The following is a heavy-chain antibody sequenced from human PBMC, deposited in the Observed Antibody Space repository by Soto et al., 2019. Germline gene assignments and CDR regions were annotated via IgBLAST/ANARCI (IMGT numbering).Heavy chain of an antibody. J-gene: IGHJ4*02. V-gene: IGHV4-34*01. Sequence: QVQLQQWGAGLLKPSETLSLTCAVYGGSFSGYYWTWIRQPPGTGLEWIGEINHSGSTNYNPSLKXRFTLSXXTSKNQFSLKLTSVTAADTAVYYCARDKIPGLFDYWGQGTLVTVSS. CDR3: ARDKIPGLFDY. CDR2: INHSGST. CDR1: GGSFSGYY. D-gene: IGHD2-21*01.